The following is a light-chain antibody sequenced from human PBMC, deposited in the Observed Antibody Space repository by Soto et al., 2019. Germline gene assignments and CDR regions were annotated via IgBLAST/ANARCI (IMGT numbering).Light chain of an antibody. Sequence: QSVLTQPPSASGTPGQRFTISCSGSSSNIGSNYVYWYKQLPGTAPKLLIYRNNQRPSGVPDRFSGSKSGTSASLAISGLRSEDEADYYCAAWDDSLSGKVFGGGTKLTVL. V-gene: IGLV1-47*01. CDR3: AAWDDSLSGKV. J-gene: IGLJ3*02. CDR1: SSNIGSNY. CDR2: RNN.